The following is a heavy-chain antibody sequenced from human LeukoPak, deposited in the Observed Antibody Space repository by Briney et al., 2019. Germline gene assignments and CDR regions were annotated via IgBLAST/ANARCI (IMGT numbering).Heavy chain of an antibody. V-gene: IGHV1-2*02. CDR1: GYTFTGYY. CDR3: ARGWGRAYYYYGMDV. J-gene: IGHJ6*02. Sequence: ASVKVSCKASGYTFTGYYMHWVRQAPGQGLEWMGWINPNSGGTNYAQKFQGRVTMTRDTSISTAYMELSRLRSDDTAVYYCARGWGRAYYYYGMDVWAKGPRSPSP. D-gene: IGHD3-16*01. CDR2: INPNSGGT.